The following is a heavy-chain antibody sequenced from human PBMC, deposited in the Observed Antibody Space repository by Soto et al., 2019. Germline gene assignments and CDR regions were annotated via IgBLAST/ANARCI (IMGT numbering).Heavy chain of an antibody. CDR2: INPSGGST. Sequence: QVQLVQSGAEVKKPGASVKVSCKASGYTFTSYYMHWVRQAPGQGLEWMGIINPSGGSTSYAQKFQGRVTMTMDTSTSTVYMELSSLRSEDTAVYYCARDGTYYDILTAPWFDPWGQGTLVTVSS. CDR3: ARDGTYYDILTAPWFDP. D-gene: IGHD3-9*01. CDR1: GYTFTSYY. V-gene: IGHV1-46*01. J-gene: IGHJ5*02.